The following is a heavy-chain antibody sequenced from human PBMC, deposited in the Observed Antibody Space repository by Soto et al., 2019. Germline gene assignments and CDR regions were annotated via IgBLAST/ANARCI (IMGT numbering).Heavy chain of an antibody. V-gene: IGHV1-2*02. CDR3: ARDDGMTAKDY. D-gene: IGHD2-21*02. Sequence: ASVNVSCKTSGYTFTGYYMHWVRQAPGQGLEWMGWINPNSGGTNYAQKFQGRVTMTRDTSMSTAYMELSRLRSEDTAVYYCARDDGMTAKDYWGQGTLVTVSS. CDR1: GYTFTGYY. CDR2: INPNSGGT. J-gene: IGHJ4*02.